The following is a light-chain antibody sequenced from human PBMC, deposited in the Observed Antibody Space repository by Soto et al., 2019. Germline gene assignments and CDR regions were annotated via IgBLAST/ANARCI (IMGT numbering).Light chain of an antibody. CDR1: QSVSSN. J-gene: IGKJ1*01. CDR3: QQYNNWPRT. V-gene: IGKV3-15*01. CDR2: SAS. Sequence: EIVMTQSPATLSVSPGERATLSCRVSQSVSSNLAWYQQKPGQAPRLLIYSASSRAAGISPRFSGGGSGTEFTLTISSLQSEDFAVYFCQQYNNWPRTFGQGTKVGIK.